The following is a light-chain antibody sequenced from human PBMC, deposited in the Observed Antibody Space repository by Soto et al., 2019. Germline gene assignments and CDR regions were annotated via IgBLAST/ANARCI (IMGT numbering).Light chain of an antibody. J-gene: IGLJ1*01. V-gene: IGLV2-14*03. Sequence: QSSLTQPASVYGSPGQWITISCPDTSSDVGGYNYVSWYQHHPGKAPKLIIYDVSNRPSGVSIRFSASKSDNTASLTISGLQPEDEADYHCSSYTTSNTRQIVFGTGTKVTVL. CDR3: SSYTTSNTRQIV. CDR1: SSDVGGYNY. CDR2: DVS.